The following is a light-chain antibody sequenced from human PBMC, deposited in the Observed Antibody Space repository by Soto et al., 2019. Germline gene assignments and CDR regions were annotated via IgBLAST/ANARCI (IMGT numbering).Light chain of an antibody. CDR2: AAS. CDR1: QAIINY. J-gene: IGKJ1*01. CDR3: QMYNSATWT. Sequence: DIQMTQSPSALSASVGDRVTITCRASQAIINYLAWYQQRPGKVPRLLIYAASTLQSGVPSRFSGSGSGTDFTLTISGLQPEYVATYYCQMYNSATWTFGQGTKVDVK. V-gene: IGKV1-27*01.